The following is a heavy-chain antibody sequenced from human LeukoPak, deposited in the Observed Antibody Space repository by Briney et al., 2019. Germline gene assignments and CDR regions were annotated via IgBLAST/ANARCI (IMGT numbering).Heavy chain of an antibody. Sequence: GASVKVSCKASGYTFTSYGISWVRQAPGQGLEWMGWISAYNGNTNYAQKLQGRVTMTTDTSTSTAYMELRSLRSDDTAVYYCARDPKWLAYYYYGMDVWAKGPRSPSP. D-gene: IGHD6-19*01. J-gene: IGHJ6*02. CDR2: ISAYNGNT. CDR3: ARDPKWLAYYYYGMDV. V-gene: IGHV1-18*01. CDR1: GYTFTSYG.